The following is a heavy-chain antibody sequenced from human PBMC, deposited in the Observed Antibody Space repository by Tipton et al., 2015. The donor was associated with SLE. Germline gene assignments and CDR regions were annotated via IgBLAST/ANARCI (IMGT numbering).Heavy chain of an antibody. CDR1: GYTFTSYY. Sequence: QVQLVQSGSELKKPGASVKVSCKASGYTFTSYYMHWVRQAPGQGLEWMGIINPSGGSTSYAQKFQGRVTMTRDTSTSTVYMELSSLRSEDTAVYYCASGSGWSKGGYGMDVWGQGTTVTVSS. V-gene: IGHV1-46*01. CDR2: INPSGGST. D-gene: IGHD6-19*01. J-gene: IGHJ6*02. CDR3: ASGSGWSKGGYGMDV.